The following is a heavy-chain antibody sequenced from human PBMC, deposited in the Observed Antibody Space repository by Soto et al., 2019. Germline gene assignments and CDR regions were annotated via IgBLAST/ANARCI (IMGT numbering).Heavy chain of an antibody. Sequence: QVQLVQSGAEVRKPGSSVKVSCTTSGGLISKYSFNWVRQAPGQGLEWMGGVLPISGSTDYAQKFQGRLMITADRSTSTVYMELSRLRSDDTANYYCATIRVRGGPLRFEDGGQGMLISVSS. V-gene: IGHV1-69*06. CDR3: ATIRVRGGPLRFED. CDR2: VLPISGST. CDR1: GGLISKYS. D-gene: IGHD5-12*01. J-gene: IGHJ4*01.